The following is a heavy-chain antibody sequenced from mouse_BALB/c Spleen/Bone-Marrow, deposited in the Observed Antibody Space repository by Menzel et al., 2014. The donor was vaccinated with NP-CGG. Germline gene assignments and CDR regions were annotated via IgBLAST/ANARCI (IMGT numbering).Heavy chain of an antibody. D-gene: IGHD2-1*01. Sequence: VKLLESGGGLVQPGGSLKLSCVASGIDFSRYLMSWVRQAPGKGLEWIGEINPDSSTIKYTPSLKDKFIISRDNAKNTLYLQMSKVRSEDTAIYYCALSPYGTPWFTYWGQGTLVTASA. CDR3: ALSPYGTPWFTY. V-gene: IGHV4-1*02. CDR2: INPDSSTI. CDR1: GIDFSRYL. J-gene: IGHJ3*01.